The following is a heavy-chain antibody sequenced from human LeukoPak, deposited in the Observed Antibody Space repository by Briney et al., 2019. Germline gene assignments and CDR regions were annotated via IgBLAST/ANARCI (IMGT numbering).Heavy chain of an antibody. V-gene: IGHV1-18*01. Sequence: ASVKVSCKASGGTFSSYAISWVRQAPGQGLEWMGWISSDTGNTRYGQNFQGRITITSDTSTSTAYMELRSLRSDDTAVYYCARENTGEVDTFDIWGQGTMVTVSS. D-gene: IGHD7-27*01. CDR2: ISSDTGNT. CDR1: GGTFSSYA. CDR3: ARENTGEVDTFDI. J-gene: IGHJ3*02.